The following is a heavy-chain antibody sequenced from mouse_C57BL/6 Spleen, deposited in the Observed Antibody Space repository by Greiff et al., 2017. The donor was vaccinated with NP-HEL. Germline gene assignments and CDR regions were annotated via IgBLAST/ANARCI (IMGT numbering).Heavy chain of an antibody. Sequence: QVQLQQPGAELVRPGSSVKLSCKASGYTFTSYWMDWVKQRPGQGLEWIGNIYPSDSETHYNQKFKDKATLTVDKSSSTAYMQLSSLTSEDSAVYYCARSIYSNFYYYAMDYWGQGTSVTVSS. CDR3: ARSIYSNFYYYAMDY. V-gene: IGHV1-61*01. CDR2: IYPSDSET. D-gene: IGHD2-5*01. J-gene: IGHJ4*01. CDR1: GYTFTSYW.